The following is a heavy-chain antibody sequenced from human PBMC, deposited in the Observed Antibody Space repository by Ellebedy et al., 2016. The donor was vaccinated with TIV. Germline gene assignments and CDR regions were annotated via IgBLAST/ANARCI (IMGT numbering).Heavy chain of an antibody. V-gene: IGHV5-10-1*01. D-gene: IGHD7-27*01. CDR2: IDPSDPSGSYT. J-gene: IGHJ4*02. CDR1: GYSYIHYW. CDR3: ARHELGSNAAFDY. Sequence: GESLKISXKGSGYSYIHYWISWVRQMPGRGLEWVARIDPSDPSGSYTSYSPSFQGHVTISVGKPINTAYLQWSSLKASDTAMYYCARHELGSNAAFDYWGQGTLVTVSS.